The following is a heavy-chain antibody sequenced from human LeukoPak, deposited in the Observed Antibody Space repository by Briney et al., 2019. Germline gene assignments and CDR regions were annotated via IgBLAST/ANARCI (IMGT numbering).Heavy chain of an antibody. CDR2: IYYSGST. J-gene: IGHJ3*02. Sequence: PSETLSLTCTVSGGSISSSNYYWGWIRQPPGKGLEWIGSIYYSGSTYYNPSLKSRVTISVDTSKNQFSLKLSSVTAADTAVYYCARASMATIVRDAFDIWGQGTMVTVSS. CDR1: GGSISSSNYY. CDR3: ARASMATIVRDAFDI. D-gene: IGHD5-24*01. V-gene: IGHV4-39*07.